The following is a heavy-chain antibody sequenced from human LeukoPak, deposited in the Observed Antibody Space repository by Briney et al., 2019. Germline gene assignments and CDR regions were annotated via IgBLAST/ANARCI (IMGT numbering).Heavy chain of an antibody. V-gene: IGHV3-30-3*01. J-gene: IGHJ6*02. D-gene: IGHD3-3*01. CDR1: GFTFSSYA. CDR2: ISYDGSNK. Sequence: GGSLRLSCAASGFTFSSYAMHWVRQAPGKGLEWVAVISYDGSNKYYADSVKGRFTISRDNSKNTLYLQMNSLRAEDTAVYYCARDLGYGDFWSGYYAHYYYYGMDVWGQGITVTVSS. CDR3: ARDLGYGDFWSGYYAHYYYYGMDV.